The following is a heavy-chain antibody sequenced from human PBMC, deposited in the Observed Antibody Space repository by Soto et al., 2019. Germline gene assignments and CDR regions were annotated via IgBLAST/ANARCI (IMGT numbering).Heavy chain of an antibody. CDR3: ARPLYYYGSGSYPWFDP. V-gene: IGHV4-39*01. J-gene: IGHJ5*02. Sequence: QLQLQESGPGLVKPSETLSLTCTVSGGSISSSSYYWGWIRQPPGKGLEWIWTIYYSGSTYYNPSLKSRVTISADTSKNQFSLKLSSVTAAVTAVYYCARPLYYYGSGSYPWFDPWVQGTLVTVSS. CDR1: GGSISSSSYY. D-gene: IGHD3-10*01. CDR2: IYYSGST.